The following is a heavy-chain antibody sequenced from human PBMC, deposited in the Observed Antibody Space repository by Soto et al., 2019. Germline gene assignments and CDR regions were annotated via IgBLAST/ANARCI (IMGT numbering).Heavy chain of an antibody. CDR1: GFTFSSYA. Sequence: EVQLLESGGGLVQPGGSLRLSCAASGFTFSSYAMSWVRQAPGKGLEWVSAISGSGGSTYYADSVKGRFTISRDNSKNTLYVQLNSLRAEDTAVYYCAKADYYDSSGYTDYWGQGTLVTVSS. CDR2: ISGSGGST. CDR3: AKADYYDSSGYTDY. V-gene: IGHV3-23*01. J-gene: IGHJ4*02. D-gene: IGHD3-22*01.